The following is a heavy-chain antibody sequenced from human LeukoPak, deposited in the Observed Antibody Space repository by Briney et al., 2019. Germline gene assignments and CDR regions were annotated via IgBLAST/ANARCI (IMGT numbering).Heavy chain of an antibody. V-gene: IGHV1-69*13. CDR1: GYTFTDYY. Sequence: SVKVSCKASGYTFTDYYMHWVRQAPGQGLEWMGGIIPIFGTANYAQKFQGRVTITADESTSTAYMELSSLRSEDTAVYYCARRYSSNEYFDYWGQGTLVTVSS. D-gene: IGHD6-13*01. J-gene: IGHJ4*02. CDR3: ARRYSSNEYFDY. CDR2: IIPIFGTA.